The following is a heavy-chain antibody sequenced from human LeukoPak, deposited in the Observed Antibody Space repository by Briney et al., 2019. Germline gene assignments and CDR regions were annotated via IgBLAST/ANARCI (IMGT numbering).Heavy chain of an antibody. D-gene: IGHD2-15*01. CDR1: GYTFTAYY. CDR2: INPTTVDT. CDR3: ASYPRYVSTPPFDY. Sequence: ASVKVSCKASGYTFTAYYMHWVRQAPGQGPEWMGWINPTTVDTKYAKKFQGRVTMTRETTISTAYLELSRLTSDDTAAYYCASYPRYVSTPPFDYWGQGTLVTVSS. J-gene: IGHJ4*02. V-gene: IGHV1-2*02.